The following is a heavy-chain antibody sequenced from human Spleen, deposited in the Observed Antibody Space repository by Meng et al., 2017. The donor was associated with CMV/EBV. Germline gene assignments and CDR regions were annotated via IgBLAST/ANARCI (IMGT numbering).Heavy chain of an antibody. J-gene: IGHJ6*02. D-gene: IGHD5-18*01. CDR1: GGSISTYY. CDR3: VRDVVYSYSAYGMDV. V-gene: IGHV4-59*01. CDR2: IYYSGST. Sequence: SETLSLTCTVSGGSISTYYWTWVRQPPGKGLEWIGYIYYSGSTDYNPSLKSRVTISVDTSKNQFSLRLNSVTAADTAVYSCVRDVVYSYSAYGMDVWGQGTTVTVSS.